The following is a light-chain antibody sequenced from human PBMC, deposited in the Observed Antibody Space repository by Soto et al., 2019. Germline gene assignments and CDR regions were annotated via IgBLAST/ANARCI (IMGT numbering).Light chain of an antibody. CDR3: ATWDSSVSAAV. J-gene: IGLJ1*01. CDR1: SSNIGINY. Sequence: QSVLTQPPSVSAAPGQKLTISCSGRSSNIGINYVSWYQHLPGTAPKLLIYDNDNRPSGIPDRFSASKSGTSATLGITGLQTGDEADYYCATWDSSVSAAVFGPGTKVTVL. CDR2: DND. V-gene: IGLV1-51*01.